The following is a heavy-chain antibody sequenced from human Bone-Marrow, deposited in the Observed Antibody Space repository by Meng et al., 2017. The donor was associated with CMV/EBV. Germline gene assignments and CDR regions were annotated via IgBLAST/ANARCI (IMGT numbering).Heavy chain of an antibody. CDR1: GFSFSGSH. CDR3: AKDREYYDCWSGYSYYYGMDV. CDR2: IRYDGSNK. V-gene: IGHV3-30*02. Sequence: GGSLRLSCATSGFSFSGSHMHWVRQAPGKGLEWVAFIRYDGSNKYYADSVKGRFTISRDNSKNTLYLQMNSLRAEDTAVYYCAKDREYYDCWSGYSYYYGMDVWGQGTTVTVSS. J-gene: IGHJ6*02. D-gene: IGHD3-3*01.